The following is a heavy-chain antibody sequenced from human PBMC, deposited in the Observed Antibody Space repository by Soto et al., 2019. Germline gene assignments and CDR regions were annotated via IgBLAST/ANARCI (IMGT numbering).Heavy chain of an antibody. J-gene: IGHJ4*02. CDR3: ARGGQDFWSGPFDY. Sequence: PSETLSLTCFVSGGSVTSHHWSWIRQFPGQGLEWIAYTSYTGNTNYNPSLQSRVTMSVDTSKQEFSLKLSSVTAADTALYYCARGGQDFWSGPFDYWGRGALVTVSS. CDR1: GGSVTSHH. V-gene: IGHV4-59*02. D-gene: IGHD3-3*01. CDR2: TSYTGNT.